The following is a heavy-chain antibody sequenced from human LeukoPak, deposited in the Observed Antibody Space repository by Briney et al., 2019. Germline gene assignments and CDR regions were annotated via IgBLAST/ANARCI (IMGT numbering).Heavy chain of an antibody. CDR1: GGTFSSYA. D-gene: IGHD2-2*01. CDR3: ASSSGGLVVPAATLDY. J-gene: IGHJ4*02. CDR2: IIPIFGTA. Sequence: GASVKVSCKASGGTFSSYAISWVRQAPGQGLEWMGGIIPIFGTANYAQKFQGRVTITTDESTSTAYMELSSLRSEDTAVYYCASSSGGLVVPAATLDYWGQGTLVTVSS. V-gene: IGHV1-69*05.